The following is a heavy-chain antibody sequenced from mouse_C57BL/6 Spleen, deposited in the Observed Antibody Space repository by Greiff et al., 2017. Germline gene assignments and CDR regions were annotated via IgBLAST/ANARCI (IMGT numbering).Heavy chain of an antibody. CDR1: GYAFSSYW. CDR3: ARSDPVDAMDY. V-gene: IGHV1-80*01. Sequence: QVQLQQSGAELVKPGASVKISCKASGYAFSSYWMNWVKQRPGKGLEWIGQIYPGDGDTNYNGKFKGKATLTADKSSSTAYMQLSSLTSEDSAVYFCARSDPVDAMDYWGQGTSVTVSS. CDR2: IYPGDGDT. J-gene: IGHJ4*01.